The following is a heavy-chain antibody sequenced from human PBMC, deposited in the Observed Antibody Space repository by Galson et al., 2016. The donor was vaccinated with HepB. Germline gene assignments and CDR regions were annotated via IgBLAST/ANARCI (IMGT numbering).Heavy chain of an antibody. CDR2: FFYSGST. J-gene: IGHJ4*02. CDR1: GRSITTYY. V-gene: IGHV4-59*01. Sequence: ETLSLTCTVSGRSITTYYWSWIRQPPGKELEWIGTFFYSGSTNYNPSLNSRLTLSIDTSKKQSSLKLSSVTAADTAVYYCAREYSYGFRYWGQGALVTVSS. D-gene: IGHD5-18*01. CDR3: AREYSYGFRY.